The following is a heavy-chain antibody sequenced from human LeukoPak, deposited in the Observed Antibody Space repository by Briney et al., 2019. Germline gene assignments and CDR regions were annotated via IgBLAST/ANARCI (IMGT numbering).Heavy chain of an antibody. CDR1: GFTFSSYG. CDR2: ISYDGSNK. D-gene: IGHD3-10*01. J-gene: IGHJ3*02. Sequence: GGSLRLSCAASGFTFSSYGMHWVRQAPGKGLEWVAVISYDGSNKYYADSVKGRFTISRDNSKNTLYLQMNSLRAEDTAVYYCASLSNSGGGAFDIWGQGTMVTVSS. V-gene: IGHV3-30*03. CDR3: ASLSNSGGGAFDI.